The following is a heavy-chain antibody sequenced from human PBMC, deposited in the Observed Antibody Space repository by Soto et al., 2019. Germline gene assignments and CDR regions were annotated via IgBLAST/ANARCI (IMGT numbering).Heavy chain of an antibody. V-gene: IGHV4-34*01. CDR2: INHSGST. J-gene: IGHJ5*02. CDR3: ARQAPLYSSRSDWFDP. Sequence: SETLSLTCAVYGGSFSGYYWSWIRQPPGKGLEWIGEINHSGSTNYNPSLKSRVTISVDTSKNQFSLKLSSVTAADTAVYYCARQAPLYSSRSDWFDPWGQGTLVTVSS. D-gene: IGHD6-13*01. CDR1: GGSFSGYY.